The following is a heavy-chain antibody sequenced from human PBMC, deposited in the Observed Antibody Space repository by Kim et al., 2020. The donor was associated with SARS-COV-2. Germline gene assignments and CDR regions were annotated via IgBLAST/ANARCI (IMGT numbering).Heavy chain of an antibody. CDR2: IRSKAYGGTT. CDR3: TRPYSSGWAMAFDI. CDR1: GFTFGDYA. Sequence: GGSLRLSCTASGFTFGDYAMSWFRQAPGKGLEWVGFIRSKAYGGTTEYAASVKGRFTISRDDSKSIAYLQMNSLKTEDTAVYYCTRPYSSGWAMAFDIWGQGTMVTVSS. J-gene: IGHJ3*02. V-gene: IGHV3-49*03. D-gene: IGHD6-19*01.